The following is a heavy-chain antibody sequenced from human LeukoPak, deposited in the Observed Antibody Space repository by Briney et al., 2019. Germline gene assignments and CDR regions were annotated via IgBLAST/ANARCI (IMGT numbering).Heavy chain of an antibody. V-gene: IGHV3-66*01. CDR1: RFTVSSNY. Sequence: GGSLRLSCAASRFTVSSNYMSWVRQAPGKGLEWVSVIYSGGSTYYADSVKGRFTISRDNSKNTLYLQMNSLRAEDTAVYYCASPLSGGLYYYYGMDVWGQGTTVTVSS. D-gene: IGHD6-25*01. J-gene: IGHJ6*02. CDR3: ASPLSGGLYYYYGMDV. CDR2: IYSGGST.